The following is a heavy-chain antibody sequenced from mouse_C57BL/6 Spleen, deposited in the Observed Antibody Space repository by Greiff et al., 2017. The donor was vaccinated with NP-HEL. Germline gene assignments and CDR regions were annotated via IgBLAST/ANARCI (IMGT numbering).Heavy chain of an antibody. CDR2: ISSGSSTI. Sequence: EVKLVESGGGLVKPGGSLKLSCAASGFTFSDYGMHWVRQAPEKGLEWVGYISSGSSTIYYADTVKGRFTITRDNAKNTLFLQMTSLRSEVTAMYNCARGDYDYAMDYWGQGTSVTVSS. CDR3: ARGDYDYAMDY. CDR1: GFTFSDYG. V-gene: IGHV5-17*01. J-gene: IGHJ4*01. D-gene: IGHD2-4*01.